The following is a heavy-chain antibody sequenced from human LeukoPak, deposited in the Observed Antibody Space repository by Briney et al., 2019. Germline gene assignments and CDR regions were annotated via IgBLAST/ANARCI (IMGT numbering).Heavy chain of an antibody. CDR1: GFTFSSYA. CDR3: AKDQERPPKVQRIAAAGTIFDY. D-gene: IGHD6-13*01. J-gene: IGHJ4*02. CDR2: ISGSGGST. Sequence: PGGSLRLSCAASGFTFSSYAMSWVRQAPGKGLEWVSAISGSGGSTYYADSVKGRFTISRDNSKNTLYLQMNSLRAEDTAVYYCAKDQERPPKVQRIAAAGTIFDYWGQGTLVTVSS. V-gene: IGHV3-23*01.